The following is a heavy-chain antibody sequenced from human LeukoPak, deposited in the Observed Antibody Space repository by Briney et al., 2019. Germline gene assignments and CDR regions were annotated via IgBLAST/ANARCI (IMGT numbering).Heavy chain of an antibody. CDR3: ARLRSLLWFGELND. J-gene: IGHJ4*02. Sequence: KPSETLSLTCTLSGGSISSSSYYWGWIRQPPGKGLEWIGSIYYSGSTYYNPSLKSRVTISVDTSKNQFSLKLSSVTAADTAVYYCARLRSLLWFGELNDWGQGTLVTVSS. CDR2: IYYSGST. D-gene: IGHD3-10*01. CDR1: GGSISSSSYY. V-gene: IGHV4-39*01.